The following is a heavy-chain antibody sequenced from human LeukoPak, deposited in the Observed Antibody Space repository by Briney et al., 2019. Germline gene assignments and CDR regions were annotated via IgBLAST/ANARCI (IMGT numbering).Heavy chain of an antibody. CDR1: GGSISSSSYY. V-gene: IGHV4-39*07. D-gene: IGHD2-2*01. J-gene: IGHJ4*02. CDR3: ARRTSDYFDY. Sequence: SETLSLTCTVSGGSISSSSYYWGWIRQPPGKGLEWIGSTYYSGITYYKPSLKSRVTFSADTSKNQFSLQLSSVTAADTAVYYCARRTSDYFDYWGQGTLVTVSS. CDR2: TYYSGIT.